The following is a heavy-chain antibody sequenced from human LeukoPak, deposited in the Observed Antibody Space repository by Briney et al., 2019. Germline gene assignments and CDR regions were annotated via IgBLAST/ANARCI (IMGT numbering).Heavy chain of an antibody. CDR1: GFTFSSYA. J-gene: IGHJ4*02. CDR3: ITDRGISARPLFDY. CDR2: SKGKSDGGTI. V-gene: IGHV3-15*01. D-gene: IGHD6-6*01. Sequence: GGSPRLSCAASGFTFSSYAMSWARQTPGKGLEWVGRSKGKSDGGTIDYAAPVKGRFTISRDDSKNTLSLQMNSLKSEDTAKYFCITDRGISARPLFDYWGQGILVTVSS.